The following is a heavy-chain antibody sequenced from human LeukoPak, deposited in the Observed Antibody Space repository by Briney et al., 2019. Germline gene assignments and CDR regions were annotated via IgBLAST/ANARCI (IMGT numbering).Heavy chain of an antibody. J-gene: IGHJ4*02. CDR3: ARDLGGIYYIAY. D-gene: IGHD2-15*01. CDR1: GFTFSSYG. Sequence: GGSLRLSCAASGFTFSSYGMHWVRQAPGEGVEWVAYIGYDGSKKYYSDSVKGRFTISRDNSKNTVHLQMNSLRAADTALYFCARDLGGIYYIAYWGQGTLVTVSS. V-gene: IGHV3-30*02. CDR2: IGYDGSKK.